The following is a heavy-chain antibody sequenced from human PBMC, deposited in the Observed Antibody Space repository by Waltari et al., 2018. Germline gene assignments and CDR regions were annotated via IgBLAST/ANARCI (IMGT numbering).Heavy chain of an antibody. V-gene: IGHV3-23*04. J-gene: IGHJ4*02. CDR3: ARGADYGDYPDY. D-gene: IGHD4-17*01. CDR1: GFTFSSYA. Sequence: EVQLVESGGGLVQPGRSLRLSCATSGFTFSSYAMSWVRQAPGKGLEWVSAISGSGGSTYYADSVKGRFTISRDNSKNTLYLQMNSLRAEDMAVYYCARGADYGDYPDYWGQGTLVTVSS. CDR2: ISGSGGST.